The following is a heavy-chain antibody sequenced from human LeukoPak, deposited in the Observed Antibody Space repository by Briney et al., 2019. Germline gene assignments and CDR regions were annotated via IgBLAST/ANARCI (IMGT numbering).Heavy chain of an antibody. J-gene: IGHJ6*03. CDR1: GGSISSSSYY. V-gene: IGHV4-39*07. D-gene: IGHD4-17*01. CDR2: IYHSGST. Sequence: PSETLSLTCTVSGGSISSSSYYWGWIRQPPGKGLEWIGSIYHSGSTYYNPSLKSRVTISVDTSKNQFSLKLSSVTAADTAVYCARDGVGVTTNLVYYYMDVWGKGTTVTVSS. CDR3: ARDGVGVTTNLVYYYMDV.